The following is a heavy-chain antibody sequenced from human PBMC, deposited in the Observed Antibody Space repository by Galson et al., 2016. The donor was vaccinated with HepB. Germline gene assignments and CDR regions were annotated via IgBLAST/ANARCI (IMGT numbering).Heavy chain of an antibody. D-gene: IGHD3-22*01. J-gene: IGHJ4*02. V-gene: IGHV4-59*01. Sequence: TLSLTCNVSGGSLRSYYWNWIRQPPGKGLEWIGYVYFTGTTNYTPSLKTRVTISADTSKNQFSLKVDSQTAADTAVYYCARGHRYYYDIGYFDYWGQGILVTVSS. CDR1: GGSLRSYY. CDR2: VYFTGTT. CDR3: ARGHRYYYDIGYFDY.